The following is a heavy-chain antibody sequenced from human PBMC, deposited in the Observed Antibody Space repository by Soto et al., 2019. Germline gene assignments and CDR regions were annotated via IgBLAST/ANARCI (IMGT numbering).Heavy chain of an antibody. V-gene: IGHV1-69*01. CDR3: ASGGEYYDENLPHYYFFGMHV. CDR2: IIPIFGKA. J-gene: IGHJ6*02. Sequence: QVQLVQSGAEVKKPGSSVKVSCKASGGTFSNYPITWVRRAPGQGLEWLGGIIPIFGKADYTQKFQGRVTITADEPTSTAYMEISSLRSEDTAVYYCASGGEYYDENLPHYYFFGMHVWGPWTTVTVSS. D-gene: IGHD3-16*01. CDR1: GGTFSNYP.